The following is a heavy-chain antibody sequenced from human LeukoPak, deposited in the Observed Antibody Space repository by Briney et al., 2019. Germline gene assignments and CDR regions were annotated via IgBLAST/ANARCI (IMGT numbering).Heavy chain of an antibody. CDR2: MYYSGST. Sequence: SETLSLTCTVSGGSISSRSHYWGWIHQPPGKGLEWIGSMYYSGSTYYNPSLRSRVAISVDTSKNQVSLKLSSVTAADTAVYYCARQAVAGRSFDYWGQGTLVIVSS. V-gene: IGHV4-39*01. D-gene: IGHD6-19*01. CDR3: ARQAVAGRSFDY. J-gene: IGHJ4*02. CDR1: GGSISSRSHY.